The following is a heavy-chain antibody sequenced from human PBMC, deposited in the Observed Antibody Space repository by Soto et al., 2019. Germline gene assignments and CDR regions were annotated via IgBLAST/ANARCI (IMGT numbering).Heavy chain of an antibody. V-gene: IGHV4-39*01. J-gene: IGHJ3*02. CDR3: ARTSVNGDDAFDI. Sequence: QLQLQESGPGLVKPSETLSLTCTVSGGSISSSSYYWGWIRQPPGKGLEWIGSIYYSGSTYYNPSLKSRVTISVDTSKNQFSLKLSSVTAADTAVYYCARTSVNGDDAFDIWGQGTMVTVSS. CDR1: GGSISSSSYY. CDR2: IYYSGST. D-gene: IGHD1-1*01.